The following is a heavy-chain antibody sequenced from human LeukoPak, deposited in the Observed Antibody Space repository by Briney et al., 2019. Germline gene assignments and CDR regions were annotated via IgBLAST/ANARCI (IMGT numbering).Heavy chain of an antibody. CDR3: ARHREDWGFDS. Sequence: SETLSLTCTVSGGSISSYYWSWIRQPPGKGLEWIGYIYYSGSTNYNPSLKSRVTISVDTSKNQFSLKLSSVTAADTAVYYCARHREDWGFDSWGQGTLVTVSS. CDR1: GGSISSYY. J-gene: IGHJ4*02. D-gene: IGHD7-27*01. V-gene: IGHV4-59*01. CDR2: IYYSGST.